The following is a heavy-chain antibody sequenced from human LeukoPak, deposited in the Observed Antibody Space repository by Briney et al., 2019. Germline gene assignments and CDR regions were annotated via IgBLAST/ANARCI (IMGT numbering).Heavy chain of an antibody. D-gene: IGHD6-13*01. CDR3: ARGLIAAAAPDAFDI. Sequence: GGSLRLSCAASGFTFSSYAMHWVRQAPGKGLEWVAVISYDGSNKYYADSVKGRFTISRDNSKNTLYLQMNSLRAEDTAVYYCARGLIAAAAPDAFDIWGQRTMLTVSS. V-gene: IGHV3-30-3*01. J-gene: IGHJ3*02. CDR1: GFTFSSYA. CDR2: ISYDGSNK.